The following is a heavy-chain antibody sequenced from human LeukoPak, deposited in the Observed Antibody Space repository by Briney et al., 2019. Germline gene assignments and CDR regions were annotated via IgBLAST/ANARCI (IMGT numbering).Heavy chain of an antibody. CDR3: ARTGRYYQYSDY. J-gene: IGHJ4*02. D-gene: IGHD3-22*01. CDR1: GGSFSGYY. CDR2: INHSGST. V-gene: IGHV4-34*01. Sequence: SETLSLTCAVYGGSFSGYYWSWIRQPPGKGLEWIGEINHSGSTNYNPSLKSRVTISVDTSKNQFSLKLSSVTAADTAVYYCARTGRYYQYSDYWGQGTLVTVSS.